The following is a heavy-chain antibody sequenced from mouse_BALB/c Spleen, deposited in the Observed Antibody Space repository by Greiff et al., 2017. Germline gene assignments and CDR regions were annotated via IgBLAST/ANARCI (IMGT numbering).Heavy chain of an antibody. CDR1: GYTFTSYW. Sequence: VKLQESGAELARPGASVKLSCKASGYTFTSYWMQWVKQRPGQGLEWIGAIYPGDGDTRYTQKFKGKATLTADKSSSTAYMQLSSLASEDSAVYYCARSGDYLDYWGQGTTLTVSS. V-gene: IGHV1-87*01. D-gene: IGHD2-13*01. J-gene: IGHJ2*01. CDR3: ARSGDYLDY. CDR2: IYPGDGDT.